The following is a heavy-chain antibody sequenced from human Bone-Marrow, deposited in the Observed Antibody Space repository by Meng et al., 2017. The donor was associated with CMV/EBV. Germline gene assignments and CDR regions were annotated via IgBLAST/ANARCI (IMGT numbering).Heavy chain of an antibody. D-gene: IGHD1-1*01. J-gene: IGHJ6*01. CDR3: ARAWGEGGRGTTGTTRSYYYGMDV. CDR1: GFTFSDYY. Sequence: RSLRLSCAASGFTFSDYYMSWIRQAPGKGLEWVSYISSSGSTIYYADSVKGRFTISRDNAKNSLYLQMNSLRAEDTAVYYCARAWGEGGRGTTGTTRSYYYGMDVWGQGTTVTVSS. V-gene: IGHV3-11*01. CDR2: ISSSGSTI.